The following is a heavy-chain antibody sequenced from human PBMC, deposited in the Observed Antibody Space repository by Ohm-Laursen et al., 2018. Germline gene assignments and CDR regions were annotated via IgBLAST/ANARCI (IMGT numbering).Heavy chain of an antibody. CDR3: ARVGGELLSYFDY. CDR2: IYYSGST. CDR1: GGSISSGGYY. J-gene: IGHJ4*02. V-gene: IGHV4-31*03. Sequence: TLSLTCTVSGGSISSGGYYWSWIRQHPGKGLERIGYIYYSGSTYYNPSLKSRVTISVDTSKNQFSLKLSSATAADTAVYYCARVGGELLSYFDYWGQGTLVTVSS. D-gene: IGHD3-10*01.